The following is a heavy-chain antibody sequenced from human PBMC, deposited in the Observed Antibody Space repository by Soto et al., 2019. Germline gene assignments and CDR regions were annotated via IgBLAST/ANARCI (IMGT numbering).Heavy chain of an antibody. V-gene: IGHV4-31*03. J-gene: IGHJ5*02. CDR2: IYYSGST. CDR3: ARDPTP. CDR1: GCSISSGGYH. Sequence: QVQLQESGPGLVKPSQTLSLTCTVSGCSISSGGYHWSWIRQHPGKGLEWIGYIYYSGSTYYSPSLKSRVTISEATSKNQFSLKLSSVTAADTAVYYCARDPTPWGQGTLVTVSS.